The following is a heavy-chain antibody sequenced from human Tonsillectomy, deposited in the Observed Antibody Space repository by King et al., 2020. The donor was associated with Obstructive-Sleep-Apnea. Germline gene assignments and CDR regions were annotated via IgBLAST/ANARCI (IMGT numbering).Heavy chain of an antibody. V-gene: IGHV4-30-4*01. J-gene: IGHJ5*02. CDR1: GGYITSGDYY. CDR2: VYYSGRT. Sequence: QLQESGPGLVKPSQTLSLTCTVSGGYITSGDYYWSWIRQPPGKGLEWIGYVYYSGRTYSNPSLKSRVTISVDTSKTQFSLKLSSVTAADTAGYYCARGNYYDSSGYYHRGEWFDPWGQGTLVTVSS. D-gene: IGHD3-22*01. CDR3: ARGNYYDSSGYYHRGEWFDP.